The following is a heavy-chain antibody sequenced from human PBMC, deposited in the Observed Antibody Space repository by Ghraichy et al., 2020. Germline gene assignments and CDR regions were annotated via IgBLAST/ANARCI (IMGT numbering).Heavy chain of an antibody. CDR2: FDLEEDET. CDR3: ATSSGNYYFDY. J-gene: IGHJ4*02. D-gene: IGHD1-26*01. V-gene: IGHV1-24*01. Sequence: ASVKVSCKVSGYTLRELAIHWVRQTPGKGLEWMGGFDLEEDETFYAQRFQGRVTMTEDTLIDTAFMELKNLRSEDTAIYYCATSSGNYYFDYWGQGTLVTVSS. CDR1: GYTLRELA.